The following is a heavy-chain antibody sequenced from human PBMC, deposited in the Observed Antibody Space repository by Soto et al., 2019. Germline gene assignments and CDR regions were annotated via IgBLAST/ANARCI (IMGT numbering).Heavy chain of an antibody. D-gene: IGHD3-22*01. CDR3: AKDGAYYYDSSGYPDY. J-gene: IGHJ4*02. CDR2: ISGSGGST. CDR1: GFTFSSYA. Sequence: EVQLLESGGGLVQPGGSLRLSCAASGFTFSSYAMSWVRQAPGEGLEWVSAISGSGGSTYYADSVKGRFTISRDNSKNTLYLQMNSLRAEDTAVYYCAKDGAYYYDSSGYPDYWGQGTLVTVSS. V-gene: IGHV3-23*01.